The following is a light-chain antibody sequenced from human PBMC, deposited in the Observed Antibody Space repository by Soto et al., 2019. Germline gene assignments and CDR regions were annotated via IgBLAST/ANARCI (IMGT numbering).Light chain of an antibody. V-gene: IGLV2-8*01. CDR3: SLYAGGDDVI. Sequence: QSVLTQPPSASGSPGQSVAISCTGTSSDVGAYNWVSWYLQHPGKAPQLLIYDVSTRPSGVSNRFSGSKSGNTASLTISGLQAEDEAHYYCSLYAGGDDVIFGGGTQLTVL. J-gene: IGLJ2*01. CDR1: SSDVGAYNW. CDR2: DVS.